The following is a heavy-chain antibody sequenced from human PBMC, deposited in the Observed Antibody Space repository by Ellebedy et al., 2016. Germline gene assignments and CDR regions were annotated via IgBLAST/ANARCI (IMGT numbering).Heavy chain of an antibody. CDR1: GFIFSDYA. D-gene: IGHD3-9*01. J-gene: IGHJ4*02. V-gene: IGHV3-48*02. CDR3: ARRENFDCFDY. Sequence: GGSLRLSCAASGFIFSDYAMSWVRQAPGKGLEWLSFLSSTSYTMYYLDSVKGRFTISRDNAKNSLYLQMDSLTDEDTAVYYCARRENFDCFDYWGQGSLVTVS. CDR2: LSSTSYTM.